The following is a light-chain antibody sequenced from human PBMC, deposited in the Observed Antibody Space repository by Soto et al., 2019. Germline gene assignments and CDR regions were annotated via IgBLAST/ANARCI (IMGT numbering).Light chain of an antibody. CDR1: QSVSSSY. CDR2: GAS. CDR3: QQYGSPPLT. Sequence: EIVLTQSPGTLSLSPGERATLSCRASQSVSSSYFAWYQHKPGQAPRLLIYGASSRATGIPDRFSGSGSGTDFTLTISRLEPEDFAVYYCQQYGSPPLTFGPGTKVDV. V-gene: IGKV3-20*01. J-gene: IGKJ3*01.